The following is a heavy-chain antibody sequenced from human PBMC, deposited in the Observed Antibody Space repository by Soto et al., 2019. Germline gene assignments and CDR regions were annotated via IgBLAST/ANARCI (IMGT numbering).Heavy chain of an antibody. CDR2: INHGGST. Sequence: PSETLSLTCAVYGGSFSGYYWSWIRQPPGKGLEWIGEINHGGSTNYNPSLKSRVTISVDTSKNQFSLKLSSVTAADTAVYYCARGESGPYSGYDWGYYYYYMDVWGKGTTVTVSS. J-gene: IGHJ6*03. V-gene: IGHV4-34*01. CDR1: GGSFSGYY. D-gene: IGHD5-12*01. CDR3: ARGESGPYSGYDWGYYYYYMDV.